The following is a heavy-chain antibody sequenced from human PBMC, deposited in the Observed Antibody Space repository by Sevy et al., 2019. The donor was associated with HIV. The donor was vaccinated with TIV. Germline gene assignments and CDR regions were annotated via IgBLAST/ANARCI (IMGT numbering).Heavy chain of an antibody. V-gene: IGHV1-69*10. CDR2: IIPILGIA. CDR1: GGTFSSYA. J-gene: IGHJ6*03. CDR3: ARVSSDNFYYYYMDV. Sequence: ASVKVSCKASGGTFSSYATSWVRQAPGQGLEWMGGIIPILGIANYAQKFQDRVTITADKSTSTAYMELSSLRSEDTAVYYCARVSSDNFYYYYMDVWGKGTTVTVSS.